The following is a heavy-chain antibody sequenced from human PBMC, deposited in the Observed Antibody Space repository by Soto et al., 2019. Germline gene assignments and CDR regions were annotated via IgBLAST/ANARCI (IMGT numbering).Heavy chain of an antibody. V-gene: IGHV4-31*03. D-gene: IGHD6-19*01. CDR2: ISYSGNT. CDR3: ARDLGAVAGSFDI. Sequence: SETLSLTCTVSGDSLSSGDYHWSWIRQHPTKGLEWIGYISYSGNTDYNPSLKSRVTKSVDTSKNQFSLRLSSVTAADTAVYYCARDLGAVAGSFDIWGQGTMVTVSS. CDR1: GDSLSSGDYH. J-gene: IGHJ3*02.